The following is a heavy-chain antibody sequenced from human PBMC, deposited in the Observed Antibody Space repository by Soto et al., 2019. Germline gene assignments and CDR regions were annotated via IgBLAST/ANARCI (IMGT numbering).Heavy chain of an antibody. CDR1: GYTFTGYY. V-gene: IGHV1-2*02. CDR3: AKGGAIVAAGTRVYLYNAMDV. CDR2: IDPNSGDT. J-gene: IGHJ6*02. Sequence: ASVKVSCKASGYTFTGYYVHWVRQAPGQGLEWMGWIDPNSGDTYLAQRFQGRVTMNRDTSIGTAYMELRGLTSDDTAEYYCAKGGAIVAAGTRVYLYNAMDVWGQGTTVTVSS. D-gene: IGHD1-26*01.